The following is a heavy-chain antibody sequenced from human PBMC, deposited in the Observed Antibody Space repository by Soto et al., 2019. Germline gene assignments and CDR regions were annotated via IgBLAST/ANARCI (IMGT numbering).Heavy chain of an antibody. CDR2: IYYSGST. J-gene: IGHJ4*02. V-gene: IGHV4-59*08. CDR1: GCSISSYY. CDR3: ARRYGGNFDY. D-gene: IGHD3-16*01. Sequence: SETLSLTCTVSGCSISSYYWSWIRQPPGKGLEWIGYIYYSGSTNYNPSLKSRVTISVDMSKNQFSLKLSSVTAADTAVYYCARRYGGNFDYWGQGTLVTVSS.